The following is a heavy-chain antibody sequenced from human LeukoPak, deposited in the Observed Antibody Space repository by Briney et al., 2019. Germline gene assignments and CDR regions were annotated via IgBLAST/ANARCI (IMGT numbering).Heavy chain of an antibody. Sequence: YWSXWGRQLPGXGLELMGIIYPADSDTRYSPSFQGRVTISADKSISTASLQWSSLKASDTAMYYCARRSNVIDVWGQGTTVTVSS. J-gene: IGHJ6*02. CDR3: ARRSNVIDV. CDR1: YW. V-gene: IGHV5-51*01. CDR2: IYPADSDT.